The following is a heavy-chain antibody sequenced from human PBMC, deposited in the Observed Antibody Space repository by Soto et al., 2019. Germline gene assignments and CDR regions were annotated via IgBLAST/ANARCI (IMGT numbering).Heavy chain of an antibody. D-gene: IGHD5-18*01. CDR1: GGSISSGDYY. J-gene: IGHJ4*02. CDR2: IYYSGST. CDR3: ARTQRGYSYGQDFDY. V-gene: IGHV4-30-4*01. Sequence: SETLSLTCTVSGGSISSGDYYWSWIRQPPGKGLGWIGYIYYSGSTYYNPSLKSRVTISVDTSKNQFSLKLSSVTAADTAVYYCARTQRGYSYGQDFDYWGQGTLVTVSS.